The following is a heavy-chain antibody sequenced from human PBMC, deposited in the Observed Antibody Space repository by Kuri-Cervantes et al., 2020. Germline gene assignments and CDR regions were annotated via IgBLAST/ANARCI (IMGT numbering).Heavy chain of an antibody. D-gene: IGHD6-13*01. CDR1: GFTFSSYS. CDR2: ISSSSSYI. V-gene: IGHV3-21*04. J-gene: IGHJ4*02. CDR3: AKDMGYSSSWTGFDY. Sequence: GESLKISCAASGFTFSSYSMNWVRQAPGEGLEWVSSISSSSSYIYYADSVKGRFTISRDNSKNTLYLQMNSLRAEDTALYYCAKDMGYSSSWTGFDYWGQGTLVTVSS.